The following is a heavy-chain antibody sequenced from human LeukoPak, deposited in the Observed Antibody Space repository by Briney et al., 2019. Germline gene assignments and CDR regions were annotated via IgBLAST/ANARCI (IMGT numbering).Heavy chain of an antibody. CDR3: ARDARIAARQTSYYYYYYMDV. CDR1: GYTFTSYD. V-gene: IGHV1-8*03. J-gene: IGHJ6*03. CDR2: MNPNSGNT. Sequence: ASVKVSCKASGYTFTSYDINWVRQATGQGLEWMGWMNPNSGNTGYAQKFQGRVTITRNTSISTAYMELSSLRSEDTAVYYCARDARIAARQTSYYYYYYMDVWGKGTTVTVSS. D-gene: IGHD6-6*01.